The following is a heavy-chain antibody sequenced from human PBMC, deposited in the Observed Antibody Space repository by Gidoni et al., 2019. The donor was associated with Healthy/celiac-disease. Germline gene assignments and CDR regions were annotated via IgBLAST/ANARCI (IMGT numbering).Heavy chain of an antibody. D-gene: IGHD5-18*01. CDR2: ISWNSASI. J-gene: IGHJ4*02. V-gene: IGHV3-9*01. CDR3: AKDDLSGYSYGSIDY. CDR1: GFPFDDYA. Sequence: EVQLVESGGGLVQPGRSLRLSCAASGFPFDDYAMHWVRQAPGKGLEWVSGISWNSASIGYADSVKGRFTISRDNAKNSLYLQMNSLRAEDTALYYCAKDDLSGYSYGSIDYWGQGTLVTVSS.